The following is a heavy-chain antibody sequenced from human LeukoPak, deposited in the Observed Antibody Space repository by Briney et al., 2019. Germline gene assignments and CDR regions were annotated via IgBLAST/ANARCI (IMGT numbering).Heavy chain of an antibody. Sequence: SETLSLTCTVSGGSISSYYWSWIRQPPGKGLEWIGYIYYTGNTNYNPSLKSRVTISVDRSKNQFSLKLSSVTAADTAVYYCARQIYQGWFDPWGQGTLVTVSS. D-gene: IGHD2-2*01. CDR3: ARQIYQGWFDP. CDR2: IYYTGNT. J-gene: IGHJ5*02. CDR1: GGSISSYY. V-gene: IGHV4-59*08.